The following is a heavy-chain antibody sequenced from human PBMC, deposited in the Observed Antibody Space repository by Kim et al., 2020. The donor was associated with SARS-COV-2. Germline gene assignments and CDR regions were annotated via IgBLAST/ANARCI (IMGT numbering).Heavy chain of an antibody. D-gene: IGHD2-15*01. V-gene: IGHV4-39*01. Sequence: SETLSLTCTVSGGSISSSSYYWGWIRQPPGKGLEWIGSIYYSGSTYYNPSLKSRVTISVDTSKNQFSLKLSSVTAADTAVYYCARDIVVVVAGNFDYWG. CDR1: GGSISSSSYY. CDR3: ARDIVVVVAGNFDY. CDR2: IYYSGST. J-gene: IGHJ4*01.